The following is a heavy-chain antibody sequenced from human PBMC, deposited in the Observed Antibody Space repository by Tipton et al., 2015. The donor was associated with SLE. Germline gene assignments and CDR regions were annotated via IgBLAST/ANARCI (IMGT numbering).Heavy chain of an antibody. CDR2: IYYSGNT. V-gene: IGHV4-31*03. CDR3: SRDRGKGFDS. CDR1: GGSINNSGYY. D-gene: IGHD4-23*01. Sequence: TLSLTCSVPGGSINNSGYYWSWIRQHPGKGLEWIGYIYYSGNTYYSPSLKSRLSISLDTSKNQFSLRLTSVTAADTALYYCSRDRGKGFDSWGQGTPVTVSP. J-gene: IGHJ4*02.